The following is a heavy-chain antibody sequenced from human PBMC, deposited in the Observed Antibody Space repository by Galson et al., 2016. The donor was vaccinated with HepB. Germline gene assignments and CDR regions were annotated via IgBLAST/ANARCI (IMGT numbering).Heavy chain of an antibody. CDR3: ASSGRGDSNSFDY. CDR1: GFTVSSNY. V-gene: IGHV3-53*01. D-gene: IGHD2-21*01. J-gene: IGHJ4*02. CDR2: IYSGGST. Sequence: SLRLSCAASGFTVSSNYMSWVRQAPGKGLEWVSVIYSGGSTYYADSVKDRFTISRDKSKNTLYLQMNSLRAEDTAVYYCASSGRGDSNSFDYWGQGTLVTVSS.